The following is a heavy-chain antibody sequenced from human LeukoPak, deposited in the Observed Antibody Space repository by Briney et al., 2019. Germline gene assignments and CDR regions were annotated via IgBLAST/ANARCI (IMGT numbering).Heavy chain of an antibody. D-gene: IGHD2-15*01. V-gene: IGHV3-23*01. CDR1: GFTFSSYA. J-gene: IGHJ3*02. CDR3: ATGDCGSGGSCHAFDI. Sequence: GGSLRLSCAASGFTFSSYAMSWVRQAPGKGLEWVSAISGSGGSTYSADSVKGRFTISRDNSKNTLYLQINSLKIEDTAVYYCATGDCGSGGSCHAFDIWGQGTMVTVSS. CDR2: ISGSGGST.